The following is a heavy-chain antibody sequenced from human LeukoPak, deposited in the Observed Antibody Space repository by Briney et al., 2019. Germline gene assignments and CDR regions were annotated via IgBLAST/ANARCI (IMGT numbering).Heavy chain of an antibody. CDR1: GFTISDYY. CDR2: IVDSTTTT. Sequence: PGGSLRLSCAASGFTISDYYMSWIRQAPGKGLEWISSIVDSTTTTYYADSVKGRFTISRDNAKNSLYLQMNSLRAEDTAFYYCAKGNGYDFWSGVDYWGQGTLVTVSS. D-gene: IGHD3-3*01. CDR3: AKGNGYDFWSGVDY. J-gene: IGHJ4*02. V-gene: IGHV3-11*01.